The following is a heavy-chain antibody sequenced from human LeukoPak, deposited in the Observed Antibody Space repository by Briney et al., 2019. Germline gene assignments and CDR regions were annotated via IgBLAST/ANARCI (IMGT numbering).Heavy chain of an antibody. CDR1: GYTFTSYD. Sequence: ASVKVSCKASGYTFTSYDINWVRQATGQGLEWMGWMIPNSGNTGYAQKFQGRVTMTRNTSISTAYMELSSLRSEDTAVYYCATPTFYYDSRGYTDAFDIWGQGTMVTISS. CDR3: ATPTFYYDSRGYTDAFDI. V-gene: IGHV1-8*01. J-gene: IGHJ3*02. CDR2: MIPNSGNT. D-gene: IGHD3-22*01.